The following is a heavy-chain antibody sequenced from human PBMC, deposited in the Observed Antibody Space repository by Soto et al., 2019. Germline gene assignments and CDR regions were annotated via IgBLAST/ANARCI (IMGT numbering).Heavy chain of an antibody. CDR3: ARAYYGENYYYGMDV. J-gene: IGHJ6*02. CDR1: GGSIGSGDYY. D-gene: IGHD3-10*01. CDR2: INYSGST. V-gene: IGHV4-30-4*01. Sequence: QVQLQESGPGLVKPSQTLSLTCTVSGGSIGSGDYYWSWIRQPPGKGLEWIGYINYSGSTYYNPSLERRVTISVDTSKNQLPLKLSSVTAAATAVYYCARAYYGENYYYGMDVWGQGTTVTVSS.